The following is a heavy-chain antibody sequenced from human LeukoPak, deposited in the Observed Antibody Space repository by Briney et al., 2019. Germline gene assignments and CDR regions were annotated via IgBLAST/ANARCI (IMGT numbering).Heavy chain of an antibody. CDR1: GFNFDNYG. D-gene: IGHD3-10*01. J-gene: IGHJ4*02. CDR3: ARGGYGSGSSGY. V-gene: IGHV3-20*04. CDR2: INWNGGST. Sequence: GGSLRLSCAASGFNFDNYGMNWVRQAPGKGLEWVSGINWNGGSTGYADSVKGRFTISRDNAKDSLYLQMNSLRAEDTALYYCARGGYGSGSSGYWGQGTPVTVSS.